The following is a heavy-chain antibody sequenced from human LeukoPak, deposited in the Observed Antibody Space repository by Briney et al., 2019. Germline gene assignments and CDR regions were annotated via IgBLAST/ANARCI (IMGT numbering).Heavy chain of an antibody. J-gene: IGHJ6*03. CDR2: ISSRSSYI. Sequence: GGSLRLSCAASGFTFSSYSMNWVRQAPGKGLEWVSYISSRSSYIYYTDSVKGRFTISRDDAKNSLYLLMNSLRAEDTAVYYCARVTSYYYMDVWGKGTTVTVSS. CDR1: GFTFSSYS. CDR3: ARVTSYYYMDV. V-gene: IGHV3-21*01.